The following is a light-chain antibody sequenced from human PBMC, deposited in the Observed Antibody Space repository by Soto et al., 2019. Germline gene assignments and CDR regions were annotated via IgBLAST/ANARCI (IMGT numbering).Light chain of an antibody. CDR3: QQYENLPT. CDR1: QNINXY. J-gene: IGKJ5*01. Sequence: DIQMTQSPSSLSASVGDRVTITFEASQNINXYLNWYQQKPGRAPKLLIYDASNLEAGVPSRFRGSGSGTDFTFTISRLQPEDIATYYCQQYENLPTFGQGTRLEIK. CDR2: DAS. V-gene: IGKV1-33*01.